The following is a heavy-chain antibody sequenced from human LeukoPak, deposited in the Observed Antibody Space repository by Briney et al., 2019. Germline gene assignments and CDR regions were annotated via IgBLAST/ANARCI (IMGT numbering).Heavy chain of an antibody. D-gene: IGHD2-8*02. CDR2: INPSGGST. CDR3: ARDFYRWNYYMDV. J-gene: IGHJ6*03. Sequence: ATVKVSCKASGYTFTSYYMHWVRQAPGQGLEWMGIINPSGGSTSYAQKFQGRVTMTRDTSTSTVYMELSSLRSEDTAVYYCARDFYRWNYYMDVWGKGTTVTVSS. CDR1: GYTFTSYY. V-gene: IGHV1-46*01.